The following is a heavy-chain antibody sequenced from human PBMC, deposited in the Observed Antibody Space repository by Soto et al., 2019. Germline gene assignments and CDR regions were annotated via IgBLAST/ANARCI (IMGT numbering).Heavy chain of an antibody. CDR1: CGSISPYY. D-gene: IGHD3-22*01. J-gene: IGHJ4*02. Sequence: PSETLSLTCTVSCGSISPYYWSWIRQTPGKGLEWIAYIYYSGSTNYNPSLKSRVTISVDTSKNQCSLKLSSVTAADTAVYYCARDSYFSDSFDYFLDSWGQGKLCTGSS. CDR3: ARDSYFSDSFDYFLDS. CDR2: IYYSGST. V-gene: IGHV4-59*01.